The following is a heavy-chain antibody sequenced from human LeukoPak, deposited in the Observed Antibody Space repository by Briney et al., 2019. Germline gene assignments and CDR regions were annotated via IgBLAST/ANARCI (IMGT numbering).Heavy chain of an antibody. D-gene: IGHD6-19*01. V-gene: IGHV3-11*01. CDR3: ARGAQWLDVDYYGMDV. CDR2: ISSSGSTI. J-gene: IGHJ6*02. CDR1: GFTFSDYY. Sequence: GGSLRLSCAASGFTFSDYYMSWIRQAPGKGLEWASYISSSGSTIYYADSVKGRFTISRDNAKNSLYLQINSLRAEDTAVYYCARGAQWLDVDYYGMDVWGQGTTVTVSS.